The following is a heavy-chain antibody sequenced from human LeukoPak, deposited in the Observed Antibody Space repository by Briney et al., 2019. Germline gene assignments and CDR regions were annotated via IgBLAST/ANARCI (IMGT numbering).Heavy chain of an antibody. CDR1: GFTFDDYA. CDR3: AKERYSNSYLNLDYYFDY. V-gene: IGHV3-43*02. J-gene: IGHJ4*02. Sequence: PGGSLRLSCAASGFTFDDYAMHWVRQAPGKGLEWVSLISGDGGSTYYADSVKGRFTISRDNSKNSLYLQMNSLRTEDTALYYCAKERYSNSYLNLDYYFDYWGQGTLVTVSS. CDR2: ISGDGGST. D-gene: IGHD2-21*01.